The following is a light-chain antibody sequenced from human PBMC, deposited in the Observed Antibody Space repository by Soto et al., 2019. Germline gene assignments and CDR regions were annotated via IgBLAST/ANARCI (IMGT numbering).Light chain of an antibody. CDR3: SAWDDSLNGPHVV. CDR2: SNN. V-gene: IGLV1-44*01. J-gene: IGLJ2*01. CDR1: RSNIGTNT. Sequence: QSVLTQPPSASGTPGQRVTISCSGSRSNIGTNTVNWYQQLPGTSPKLLIHSNNQRPSGVPDRFSGSKSGTSASLAISWLQSQDEADYCCSAWDDSLNGPHVVFGGGTKLTVL.